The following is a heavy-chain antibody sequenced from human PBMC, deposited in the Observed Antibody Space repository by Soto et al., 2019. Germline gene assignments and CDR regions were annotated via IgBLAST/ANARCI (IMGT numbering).Heavy chain of an antibody. J-gene: IGHJ6*02. D-gene: IGHD5-12*01. CDR1: GYTFTSYA. CDR2: INAGNGNT. CDR3: AREALGGYSGYLTGIYYYYGMDV. V-gene: IGHV1-3*01. Sequence: ASVKVSCKASGYTFTSYAMHWVRQAPGQRLEWMGWINAGNGNTKYSQKFQGRVTITRDTSASTAYMELSSLRSEDTAVYYCAREALGGYSGYLTGIYYYYGMDVWGQGTTVTVS.